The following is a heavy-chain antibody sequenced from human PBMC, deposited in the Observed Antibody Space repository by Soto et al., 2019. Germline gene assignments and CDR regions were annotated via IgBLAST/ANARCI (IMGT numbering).Heavy chain of an antibody. CDR3: ARGGRSNCAEYFHR. CDR2: ISPDGINK. Sequence: QVQLVESGGGVVQPGRSLRLSCAASAFAFSDYTMHWVRQVPGKGLQWVAVISPDGINKDYADSVKGRFTISRDNSDFTLYAQMTSLRAADAAVYYCARGGRSNCAEYFHRWGQGTRVTVSS. CDR1: AFAFSDYT. J-gene: IGHJ1*01. V-gene: IGHV3-30-3*01. D-gene: IGHD1-26*01.